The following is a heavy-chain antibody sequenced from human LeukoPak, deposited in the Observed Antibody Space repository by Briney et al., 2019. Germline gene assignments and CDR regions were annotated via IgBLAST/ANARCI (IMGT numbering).Heavy chain of an antibody. D-gene: IGHD6-13*01. CDR1: GGSISSGGYY. CDR2: IYYSGST. Sequence: SETLSLTCTVSGGSISSGGYYWSWIRQHPGKGLEWIGYIYYSGSTYYNPSLKSRVTISVDTSKNQFSLKLSSVTAADTAVYYCARDLGSWYNWFDPWGQGTLVTVSS. J-gene: IGHJ5*02. V-gene: IGHV4-31*03. CDR3: ARDLGSWYNWFDP.